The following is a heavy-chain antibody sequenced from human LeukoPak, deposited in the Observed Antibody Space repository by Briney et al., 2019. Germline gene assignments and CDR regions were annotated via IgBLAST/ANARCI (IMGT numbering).Heavy chain of an antibody. CDR3: ATHCSSTSCRTNYYYYGMDV. J-gene: IGHJ6*02. CDR2: ISSSSSYI. V-gene: IGHV3-21*01. Sequence: PGGSLRLSCAASGFTFSSYSMNWVRQAPGKGLELVSSISSSSSYIYYADSVKGRFTISRDNAKNSLYLQMNSLRAEDTAVYYCATHCSSTSCRTNYYYYGMDVWGQGTTVTVSS. CDR1: GFTFSSYS. D-gene: IGHD2-2*01.